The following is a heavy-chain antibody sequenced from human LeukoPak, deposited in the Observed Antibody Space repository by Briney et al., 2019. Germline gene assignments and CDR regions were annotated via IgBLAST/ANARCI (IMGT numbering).Heavy chain of an antibody. CDR1: GVSVSDGRYY. CDR2: KYYSGSA. Sequence: SQTLSLTCSVSGVSVSDGRYYWTWIRQHPGKGLEWIGYKYYSGSAKYNPSLRSRLTILIDTSKNQFSLQLSSVTAADTATYYCATPYCSSLSCLDVFNMWGQGTRVTVSS. J-gene: IGHJ3*02. D-gene: IGHD2-2*01. V-gene: IGHV4-31*03. CDR3: ATPYCSSLSCLDVFNM.